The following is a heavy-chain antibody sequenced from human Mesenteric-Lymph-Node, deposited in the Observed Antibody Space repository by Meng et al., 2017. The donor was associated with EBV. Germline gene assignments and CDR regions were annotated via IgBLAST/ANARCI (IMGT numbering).Heavy chain of an antibody. J-gene: IGHJ4*01. CDR2: MNPNSGNT. D-gene: IGHD1-26*01. CDR3: ARGDMSFVDF. V-gene: IGHV1-8*01. CDR1: GYTFTSYD. Sequence: QVQLVQSGAEVKKPGASVKVSCKASGYTFTSYDINWVRQATGQGLEWMGWMNPNSGNTGYAQKFQGRVTMTRDTSISTAYLDLTSLKSDDTAVYYCARGDMSFVDFWGHGTLVTVAS.